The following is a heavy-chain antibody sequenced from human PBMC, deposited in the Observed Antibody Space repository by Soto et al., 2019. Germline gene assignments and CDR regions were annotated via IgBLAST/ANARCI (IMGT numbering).Heavy chain of an antibody. CDR3: TTGSVEGV. CDR2: IKTNTVGGTT. CDR1: GLTISDAW. Sequence: EVQLVESGGGLIYPGGSLRLSCAASGLTISDAWMNWVRQAPGKGLEWVGRIKTNTVGGTTYYTAAVKCRFTVSRDDSKNTLYLQMNSLTIEDTAVYYCTTGSVEGVWGQGTTVIVSS. J-gene: IGHJ6*02. V-gene: IGHV3-15*07. D-gene: IGHD2-15*01.